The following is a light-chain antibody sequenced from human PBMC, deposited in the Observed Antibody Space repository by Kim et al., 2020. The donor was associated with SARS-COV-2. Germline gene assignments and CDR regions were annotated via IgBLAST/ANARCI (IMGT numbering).Light chain of an antibody. CDR3: QQYENWPRT. CDR1: QSVDRN. J-gene: IGKJ1*01. Sequence: EIVMTQSPATLSVSPGETVTLSCRASQSVDRNLAWYQQKPGQAPRVLIYGVSTRATGLPARISGSGSGTDFTLTISSLQSEDFAVYYCQQYENWPRTFGQGTKVDIK. V-gene: IGKV3-15*01. CDR2: GVS.